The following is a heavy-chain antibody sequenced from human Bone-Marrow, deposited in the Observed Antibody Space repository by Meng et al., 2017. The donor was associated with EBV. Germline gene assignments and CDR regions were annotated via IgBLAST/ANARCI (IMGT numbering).Heavy chain of an antibody. D-gene: IGHD6-6*01. CDR2: IYDGGTT. J-gene: IGHJ4*02. V-gene: IGHV4-61*01. CDR1: GASVSGGTFH. CDR3: AKSSSSTPGVVDS. Sequence: QVQIQESGPGLGNPSETLSLPCTVSGASVSGGTFHWSWIRQPPGKELEWIGYIYDGGTTIYNPSLKSRVTIFLDTSRNQFSLGLRSVTTADTAVYYCAKSSSSTPGVVDSWGQGTLVTVSS.